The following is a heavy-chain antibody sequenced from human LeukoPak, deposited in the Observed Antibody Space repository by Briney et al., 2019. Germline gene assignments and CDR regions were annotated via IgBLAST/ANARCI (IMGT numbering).Heavy chain of an antibody. CDR1: GGTFSSYA. CDR3: ARAAHYYCYMDV. V-gene: IGHV1-69*05. Sequence: ASVKVSCKASGGTFSSYAISWVRQAPGQGLEWMGGIIPIFGTANYEQKFQGRVTITTDESTSTAYMELSSLRSEDTAVYYCARAAHYYCYMDVWGKGNAVTVSS. CDR2: IIPIFGTA. J-gene: IGHJ6*03.